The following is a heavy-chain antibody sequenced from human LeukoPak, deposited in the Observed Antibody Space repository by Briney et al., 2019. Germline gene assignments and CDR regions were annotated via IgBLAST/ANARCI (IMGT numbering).Heavy chain of an antibody. D-gene: IGHD3-22*01. CDR3: ARAPSEIGGYYPEYFRH. V-gene: IGHV3-74*01. Sequence: GGSLSLSCAASGFTFSSYWMHWVRQAPGKGLVWVSRIKSDGSTNYADSVPGRFTISRDNAKNTLSLQMNSLRAEDTGVYYCARAPSEIGGYYPEYFRHWGQGTLVTVSS. CDR1: GFTFSSYW. J-gene: IGHJ1*01. CDR2: IKSDGST.